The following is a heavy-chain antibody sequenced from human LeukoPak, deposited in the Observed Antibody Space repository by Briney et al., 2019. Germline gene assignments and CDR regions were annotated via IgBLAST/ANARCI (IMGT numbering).Heavy chain of an antibody. CDR3: ARQRGSGCLDY. CDR1: RFTLSNYW. Sequence: GGSLRLSCAASRFTLSNYWMSWVRQAPGKGLEWVANIKQDGSETYYVDSVKGRFTISRDNAKNSLSLQMNSPRAEDTAVYYCARQRGSGCLDYWGQGTLVTFSS. V-gene: IGHV3-7*01. J-gene: IGHJ4*02. D-gene: IGHD6-19*01. CDR2: IKQDGSET.